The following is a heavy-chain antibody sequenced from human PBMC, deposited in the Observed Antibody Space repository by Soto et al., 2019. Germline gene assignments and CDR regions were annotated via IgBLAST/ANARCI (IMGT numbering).Heavy chain of an antibody. CDR1: DVTYSYGW. CDR3: ARDLGQLLLVFDI. J-gene: IGHJ3*02. V-gene: IGHV3-21*01. CDR2: ISSSSSYI. Sequence: PGGSLRLSCTASDVTYSYGWMNWVRTAPGKGLEWVLSISSSSSYIYYADSVKGRFTISRDNAKNSLYLQMNSLRAEDTAVYYCARDLGQLLLVFDIWGQGTMVTVSS. D-gene: IGHD2-2*01.